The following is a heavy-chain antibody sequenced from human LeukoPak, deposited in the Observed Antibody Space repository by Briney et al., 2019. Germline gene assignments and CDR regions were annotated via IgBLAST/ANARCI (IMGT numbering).Heavy chain of an antibody. D-gene: IGHD6-13*01. J-gene: IGHJ4*02. CDR2: IYYSGST. CDR1: GGSISSSSYY. CDR3: ARLRRIAAAGIGIFDY. Sequence: PSETLSLTCTVSGGSISSSSYYWDWIRQPPGKGLEWIGSIYYSGSTYYNPSLKSRVTISVDTSKNQFSLKLSSVTAADTAVYYCARLRRIAAAGIGIFDYWGQGTLLTVSS. V-gene: IGHV4-39*01.